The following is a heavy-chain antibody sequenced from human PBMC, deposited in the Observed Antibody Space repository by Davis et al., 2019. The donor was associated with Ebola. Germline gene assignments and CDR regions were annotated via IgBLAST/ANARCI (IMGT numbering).Heavy chain of an antibody. CDR3: ARDFWSGYYVTVGFDY. D-gene: IGHD3-3*01. Sequence: PGGSLRLSCAASGFTFSSYGMHWVRQAPGKGLEWVAVIWYDGSNKYYADSVKGRFTISRDNSKNTLYLQMNSLRAEDTAVYYCARDFWSGYYVTVGFDYWGQGTLVTVSS. CDR1: GFTFSSYG. J-gene: IGHJ4*02. V-gene: IGHV3-33*01. CDR2: IWYDGSNK.